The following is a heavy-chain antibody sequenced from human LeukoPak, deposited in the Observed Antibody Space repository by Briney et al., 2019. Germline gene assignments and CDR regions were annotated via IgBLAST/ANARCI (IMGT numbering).Heavy chain of an antibody. CDR1: GGSISSYF. CDR2: IYYSGST. CDR3: ARIDRAVAGTIDY. V-gene: IGHV4-59*08. J-gene: IGHJ4*02. Sequence: PSETLSLTCTVSGGSISSYFWSWIRQPPGKGLEWIGYIYYSGSTNNNPSLKSRVTMSVDTSKNQFALKMSSVTAADTAVNYCARIDRAVAGTIDYWGQGTLVTVSS. D-gene: IGHD6-19*01.